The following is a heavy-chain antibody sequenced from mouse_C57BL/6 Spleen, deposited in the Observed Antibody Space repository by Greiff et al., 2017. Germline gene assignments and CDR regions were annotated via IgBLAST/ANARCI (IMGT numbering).Heavy chain of an antibody. V-gene: IGHV2-5*01. Sequence: VQLQQSGPGLVQPSQSLSITCTVSGFSLTSYGVHWVRQSPGKGLEWLGVIWRGGSTDYNAAFMSRLSITKDNSKSQVFFKMNSLQADDTAIYYCATGSSYLDWYFDVWGTGTTVTVSS. CDR2: IWRGGST. CDR1: GFSLTSYG. CDR3: ATGSSYLDWYFDV. D-gene: IGHD1-1*01. J-gene: IGHJ1*03.